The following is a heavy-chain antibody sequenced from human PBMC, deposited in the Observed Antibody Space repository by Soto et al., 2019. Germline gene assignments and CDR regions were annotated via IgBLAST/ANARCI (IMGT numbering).Heavy chain of an antibody. CDR1: GFTFSRFW. Sequence: EVQLVESGGGLVQPGGSLRLSCAASGFTFSRFWMHWVRQAPGKGLLWVSRFDSDGSSTNYADSVKGRFTVSRDNAKNTLYLQMNSLRAEDTAVYYCARVGGYNWFDTWGQGTLVTVSS. V-gene: IGHV3-74*01. CDR2: FDSDGSST. J-gene: IGHJ5*02. CDR3: ARVGGYNWFDT.